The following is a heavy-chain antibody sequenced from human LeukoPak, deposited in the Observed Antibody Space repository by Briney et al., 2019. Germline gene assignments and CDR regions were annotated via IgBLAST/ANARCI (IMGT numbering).Heavy chain of an antibody. CDR2: IWYDGSNK. CDR1: GFTFSSYG. V-gene: IGHV3-33*01. Sequence: GGSLRLSCAASGFTFSSYGMHWVRQAPGKGLEWVAVIWYDGSNKYYADSVKGRFTISRDNSKNTLYLQMNSLRAEDTAVYYCARVLKYYDILTGSGPPDYWGQGTLVTVSS. D-gene: IGHD3-9*01. CDR3: ARVLKYYDILTGSGPPDY. J-gene: IGHJ4*02.